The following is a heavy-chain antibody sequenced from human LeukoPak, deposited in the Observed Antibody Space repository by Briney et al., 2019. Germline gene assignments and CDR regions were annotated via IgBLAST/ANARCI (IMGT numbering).Heavy chain of an antibody. Sequence: GGSLRLSCAASGFMFTHHGMHWVRQAPGKGLEWVSAISGSGGSTYYADSVKGRFTISRDNSKNTLYLQMNSLRAEDTAVYYCAKRDPRGSGSHYNAPFDYWGQGTLVTISS. CDR3: AKRDPRGSGSHYNAPFDY. D-gene: IGHD3-10*01. CDR1: GFMFTHHG. J-gene: IGHJ4*02. CDR2: ISGSGGST. V-gene: IGHV3-23*01.